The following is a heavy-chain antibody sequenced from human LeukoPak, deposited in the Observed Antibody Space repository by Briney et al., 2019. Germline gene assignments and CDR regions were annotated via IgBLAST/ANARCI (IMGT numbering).Heavy chain of an antibody. V-gene: IGHV3-7*01. CDR3: AKGSVAGRQRAPPKEWFDP. CDR2: INPDGSEK. CDR1: GFTFRTSW. D-gene: IGHD6-6*01. J-gene: IGHJ5*02. Sequence: GGSLRLSCGASGFTFRTSWMNWVRQAPGKGLEWVASINPDGSEKYSVDSVKGRFTISRDNAKNSLYLQMNSLRAEDTAVYYCAKGSVAGRQRAPPKEWFDPWGQGTLVTVSS.